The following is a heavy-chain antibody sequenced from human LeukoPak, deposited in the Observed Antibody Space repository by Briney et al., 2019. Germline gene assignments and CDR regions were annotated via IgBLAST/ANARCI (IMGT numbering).Heavy chain of an antibody. Sequence: KTGESLKISCKGSGYPFANYWVAWARQMPGKGLEWMGVIIPKDSDIISSPSFPGQVTISADKSINTACVQLSSLKASDTAMYSCARHGGNYDYWGQGTLLTVSS. D-gene: IGHD4-23*01. CDR3: ARHGGNYDY. CDR1: GYPFANYW. J-gene: IGHJ4*02. V-gene: IGHV5-51*01. CDR2: IIPKDSDI.